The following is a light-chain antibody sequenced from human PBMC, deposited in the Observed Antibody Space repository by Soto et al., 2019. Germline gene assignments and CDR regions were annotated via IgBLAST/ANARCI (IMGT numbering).Light chain of an antibody. CDR3: CSYAGSSTLV. Sequence: QSVLTQPASVSGSPGQSITISCTGTSSDVGSYNLVSWYQQHPGKAPKLMIYEGSKRPSGVPNRFSGSKSGNTASLTISGLQAEDEADYYCCSYAGSSTLVFGGGTKLTVL. V-gene: IGLV2-23*01. CDR2: EGS. CDR1: SSDVGSYNL. J-gene: IGLJ3*02.